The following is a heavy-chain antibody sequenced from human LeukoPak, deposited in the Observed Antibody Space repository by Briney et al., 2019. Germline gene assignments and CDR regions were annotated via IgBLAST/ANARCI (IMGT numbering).Heavy chain of an antibody. J-gene: IGHJ3*02. CDR2: IYYSGST. D-gene: IGHD3-10*01. CDR3: ARDLHYYGSGTYAFDI. Sequence: SETLSLTCTVSGGSISSSSYYWGWIRQPPGKGLEWIGSIYYSGSTYYNPSLKSRVTISVDTSKNQFSLKLSSVTAADTAVYYCARDLHYYGSGTYAFDIWGQGTMVTVSS. CDR1: GGSISSSSYY. V-gene: IGHV4-39*07.